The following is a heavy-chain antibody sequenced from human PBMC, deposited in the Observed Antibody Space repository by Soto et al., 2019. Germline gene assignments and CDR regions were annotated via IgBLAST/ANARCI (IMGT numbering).Heavy chain of an antibody. D-gene: IGHD2-15*01. CDR2: IYSGGST. J-gene: IGHJ1*01. Sequence: PGGSLRLSCAASGFTVSSNYMSWVRQAPGKGLEWVSVIYSGGSTYYADSVKGRFTISRDNSKNTLYLQMNSLRAEDTAVYYCASPYCSGGSCYLTKYFQHWGQGTLVTVSS. CDR1: GFTVSSNY. CDR3: ASPYCSGGSCYLTKYFQH. V-gene: IGHV3-66*01.